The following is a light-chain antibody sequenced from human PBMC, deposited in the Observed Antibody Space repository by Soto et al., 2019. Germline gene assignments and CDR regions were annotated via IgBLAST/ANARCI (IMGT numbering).Light chain of an antibody. CDR1: QAIGND. CDR3: LRDYNYPPT. J-gene: IGKJ1*01. V-gene: IGKV1-6*01. Sequence: AIQMTQSPSSLSASVGDRVTITCRASQAIGNDLGWYQQRPGEAPKLLIFSASTLHSGVPSRFSGSGSGIDFTLTISSLQPEDFATYYCLRDYNYPPTFGQGTKVE. CDR2: SAS.